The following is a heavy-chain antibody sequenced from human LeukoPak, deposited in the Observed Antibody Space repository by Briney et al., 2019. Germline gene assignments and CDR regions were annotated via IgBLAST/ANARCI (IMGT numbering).Heavy chain of an antibody. D-gene: IGHD2-21*02. CDR2: ISYDGSNK. J-gene: IGHJ4*02. CDR3: ARGDCGGDCYWFDY. V-gene: IGHV3-30*04. CDR1: GFTFSSYA. Sequence: GRSLRLSCAASGFTFSSYAMHWARQAPGKGLEWVAVISYDGSNKYYADSVKGRFTISRDNSKNTLYLQMNSLRAEDTAVYYCARGDCGGDCYWFDYWGQGTLVTVSS.